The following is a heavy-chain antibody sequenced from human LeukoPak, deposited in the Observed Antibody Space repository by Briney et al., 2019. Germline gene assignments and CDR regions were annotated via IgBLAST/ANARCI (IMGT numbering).Heavy chain of an antibody. J-gene: IGHJ6*03. CDR3: ARGQGTMVRGVIITDYYYMDV. Sequence: ASVKVSCKASGYTFTSYDINWVRQATGQGLEWLGWMNSNSGNTGYAQKFQGRVTMTTNTSISTAYIELSSLRSEDTAVYYCARGQGTMVRGVIITDYYYMDVWGKGTTVTVSS. CDR1: GYTFTSYD. V-gene: IGHV1-8*01. D-gene: IGHD3-10*01. CDR2: MNSNSGNT.